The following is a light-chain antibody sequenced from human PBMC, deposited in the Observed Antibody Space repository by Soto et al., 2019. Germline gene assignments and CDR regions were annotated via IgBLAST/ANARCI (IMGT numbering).Light chain of an antibody. V-gene: IGLV2-11*01. CDR1: SGDVGGYNY. CDR3: SSYAGTYTWV. J-gene: IGLJ3*02. Sequence: QSALTQPRSVSGSPGQSVTISCTGTSGDVGGYNYVSWYQQRPGEAPKLMIYDVTERPSGVPDRFSASKSGNTASLTISGLQADDEADYYCSSYAGTYTWVFGGGTKLPVL. CDR2: DVT.